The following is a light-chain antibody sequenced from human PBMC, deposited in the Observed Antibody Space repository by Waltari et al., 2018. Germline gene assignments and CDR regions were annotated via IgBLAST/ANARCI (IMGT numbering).Light chain of an antibody. J-gene: IGKJ5*01. CDR2: RAS. CDR1: QSIGTS. V-gene: IGKV1-5*03. Sequence: IQMTKSPSTLSPSEGDRATITCRASQSIGTSLAWYQQKPGKAPNLLIHRASNLESGVPSRFSGSGSGTEFTLTISSLQPDDFATYYCQKYDDYPITFGPGSRLEIK. CDR3: QKYDDYPIT.